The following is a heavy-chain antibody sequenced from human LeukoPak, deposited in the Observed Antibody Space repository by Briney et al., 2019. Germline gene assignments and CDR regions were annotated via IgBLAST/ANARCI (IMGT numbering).Heavy chain of an antibody. D-gene: IGHD3-22*01. CDR3: SLQGYYDSRFDY. Sequence: GGSLRLSCAASGFTFDDYAMHWVRQAPGKGLEWVSAISGSGGSTYYADSVKGRFTISRDNSKNTLYLQMNSLRAEDTAVYYCSLQGYYDSRFDYWGQGTLVTVSS. CDR1: GFTFDDYA. J-gene: IGHJ4*02. V-gene: IGHV3-23*01. CDR2: ISGSGGST.